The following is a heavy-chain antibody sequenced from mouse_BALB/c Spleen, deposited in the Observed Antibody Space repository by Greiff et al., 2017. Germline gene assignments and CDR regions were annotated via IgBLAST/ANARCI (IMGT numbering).Heavy chain of an antibody. V-gene: IGHV5-17*02. J-gene: IGHJ2*01. Sequence: EVKLMESGGGLVQPGGSRKLSCAASGFTFSSFGMHWVRQAPEKGLEWVAYISSGSSTIYYADTVKGRFTISRDNPKNTLFLQMTSLRSEDTAMYYCASKRFDYWGQGTTLTVSS. CDR1: GFTFSSFG. CDR2: ISSGSSTI. CDR3: ASKRFDY.